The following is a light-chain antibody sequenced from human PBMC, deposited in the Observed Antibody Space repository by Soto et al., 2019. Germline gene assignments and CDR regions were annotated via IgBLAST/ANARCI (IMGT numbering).Light chain of an antibody. CDR3: SLYSSSSTPYV. CDR1: SSVIGGYNY. J-gene: IGLJ1*01. CDR2: DVS. V-gene: IGLV2-14*03. Sequence: QSVLTQPASVSGSPGQSITISCTGTSSVIGGYNYVSWYQQHPGKAPNLLIYDVSNRPSGISNRFSGSKSGNTASLTISGLRAEDEADYYCSLYSSSSTPYVFGTGTKVTVL.